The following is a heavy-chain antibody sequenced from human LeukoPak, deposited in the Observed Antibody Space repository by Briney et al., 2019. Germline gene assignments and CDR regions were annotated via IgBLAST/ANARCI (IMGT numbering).Heavy chain of an antibody. V-gene: IGHV1-69*05. D-gene: IGHD3-22*01. CDR3: ATTKLDDSSGYYWPDPYYYYYYYMDV. Sequence: PSGKVSCKASGGSFSRYAISWVRQAPGQGREWMGGTIPIFGKANYAQKFQGIVTITTDASTSTAYMELSRLRSEDTAVYYCATTKLDDSSGYYWPDPYYYYYYYMDVWGKGTTVTVSS. CDR1: GGSFSRYA. CDR2: TIPIFGKA. J-gene: IGHJ6*03.